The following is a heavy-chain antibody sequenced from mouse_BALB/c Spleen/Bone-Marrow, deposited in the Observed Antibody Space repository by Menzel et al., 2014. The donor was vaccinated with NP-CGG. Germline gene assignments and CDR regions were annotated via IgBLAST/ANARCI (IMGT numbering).Heavy chain of an antibody. D-gene: IGHD1-3*01. CDR2: FSSSGRA. CDR1: GFSLSNYV. V-gene: IGHV5-6-5*01. Sequence: EESGGRLVTPETPLTLTCTVSGFSLSNYVVTWVRQAPGKGLEWIGTFSSSGRAYYASWAQGRFTISKTSSTTVDLKITSPTTEDTATYFCARGGPGWGSGNNLWGRGTLVTVSS. CDR3: ARGGPGWGSGNNL. J-gene: IGHJ3*02.